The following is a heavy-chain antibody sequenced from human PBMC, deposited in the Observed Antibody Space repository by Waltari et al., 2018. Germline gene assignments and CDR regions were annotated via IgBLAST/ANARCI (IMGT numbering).Heavy chain of an antibody. CDR1: GYSISSGYY. V-gene: IGHV4-38-2*01. J-gene: IGHJ4*02. D-gene: IGHD3-16*01. CDR2: IYHSGST. CDR3: ARHVYTTLDY. Sequence: LSLTCAVSGYSISSGYYWGWIRQPPGKGLEWIGNIYHSGSTYYNPSLKSRVTISVDTSKNQFSLKLSSVTAADTAVYYCARHVYTTLDYWGQGTLVTVSS.